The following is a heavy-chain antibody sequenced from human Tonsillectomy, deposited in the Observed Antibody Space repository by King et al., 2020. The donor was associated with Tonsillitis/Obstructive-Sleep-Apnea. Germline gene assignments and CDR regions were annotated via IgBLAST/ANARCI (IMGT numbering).Heavy chain of an antibody. J-gene: IGHJ4*02. V-gene: IGHV5-51*01. D-gene: IGHD6-13*01. CDR2: IYPGDSDT. Sequence: QLVQSGAEVKKPGGSLKISCKGSGYSFTNYWNGWVRQMPGKGLEWMGIIYPGDSDTTYSPSFQGQVTISADKSISTAYLQWSSLRASDTAMYYCARRLHSNTWPYYFDYWGQGTLVTVSS. CDR3: ARRLHSNTWPYYFDY. CDR1: GYSFTNYW.